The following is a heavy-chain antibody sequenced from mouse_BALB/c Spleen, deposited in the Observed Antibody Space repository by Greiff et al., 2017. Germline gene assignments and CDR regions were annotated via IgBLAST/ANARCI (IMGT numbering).Heavy chain of an antibody. Sequence: EVQRVESGGGLVQPGGSLKLSCAASGFTFSSYGMSWVRQTPDKRLELVATINSNGGSTYYPDSVKGRFTISRDNAKNTLYLQMSSLKSEDTAMYYCAMNWDRGYYFDYWGQGTTLTVSS. D-gene: IGHD4-1*01. CDR1: GFTFSSYG. V-gene: IGHV5-6-3*01. CDR2: INSNGGST. CDR3: AMNWDRGYYFDY. J-gene: IGHJ2*01.